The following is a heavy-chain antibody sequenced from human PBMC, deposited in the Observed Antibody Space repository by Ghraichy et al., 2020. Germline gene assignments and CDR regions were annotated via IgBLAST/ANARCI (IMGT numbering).Heavy chain of an antibody. J-gene: IGHJ5*02. CDR2: ISSSSSTI. CDR1: GFTFSSYS. D-gene: IGHD3-10*01. Sequence: GESLNISCAASGFTFSSYSMNWVRQAPGKGLEWVSYISSSSSTIYYADSVKGRFTISRDNAKNSLYLQMNSLRDEDTAVYYCARVVWFGDHNWFDPWGQGTLVTVSS. CDR3: ARVVWFGDHNWFDP. V-gene: IGHV3-48*02.